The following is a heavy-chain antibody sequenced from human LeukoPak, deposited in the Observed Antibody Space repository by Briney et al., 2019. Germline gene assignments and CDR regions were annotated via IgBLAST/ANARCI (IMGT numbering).Heavy chain of an antibody. V-gene: IGHV1-2*02. J-gene: IGHJ4*02. CDR3: ARDAGSSATGPFDY. CDR2: INPNSGGT. D-gene: IGHD6-13*01. Sequence: ALVKVSCKASGYTFTGYYMHWVRQAPGQGLEWMGWINPNSGGTNYAQKFQGRVTMTRDTSISTAYMELSRLRSDDTAVYYCARDAGSSATGPFDYWGQGTLVTVSS. CDR1: GYTFTGYY.